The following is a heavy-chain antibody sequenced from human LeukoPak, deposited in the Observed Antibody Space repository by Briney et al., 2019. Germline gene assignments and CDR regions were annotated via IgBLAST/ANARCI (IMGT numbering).Heavy chain of an antibody. CDR1: GGSFSGYY. Sequence: SETLSLTCAVYGGSFSGYYWSWIRQPPGKGLEWIGEINHSGSTNYNPPLKSRVTISVDTSKNQFSLKLSSVTAADTAVYYCARGHPLIYDFWSGSQTIAFDIWGQGTMVTVSS. CDR3: ARGHPLIYDFWSGSQTIAFDI. V-gene: IGHV4-34*01. D-gene: IGHD3-3*01. CDR2: INHSGST. J-gene: IGHJ3*02.